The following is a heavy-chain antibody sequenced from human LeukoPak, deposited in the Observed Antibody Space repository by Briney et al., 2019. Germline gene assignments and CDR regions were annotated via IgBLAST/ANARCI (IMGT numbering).Heavy chain of an antibody. CDR3: ARGTYDSSRYYYFDY. J-gene: IGHJ4*02. CDR2: TYPDGST. CDR1: GGSISSGGYS. Sequence: PSQTLSLTCAVSGGSISSGGYSWNWIRRPPGKGLEWIGYTYPDGSTYYNPSLTSRVTMSVDRSKNQFSLKLSSVTAADTAVYFCARGTYDSSRYYYFDYWGQGTLVTVSS. V-gene: IGHV4-30-2*01. D-gene: IGHD3-22*01.